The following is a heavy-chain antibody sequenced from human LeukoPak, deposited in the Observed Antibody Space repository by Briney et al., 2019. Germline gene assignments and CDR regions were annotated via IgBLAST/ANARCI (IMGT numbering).Heavy chain of an antibody. CDR2: IKQDGSAK. D-gene: IGHD6-13*01. CDR3: VRDSYSSTWSGLFDY. CDR1: GFTFSSYW. J-gene: IGHJ4*02. V-gene: IGHV3-7*01. Sequence: GGSLRLSCAASGFTFSSYWMSWVRQAPGKGLDWVASIKQDGSAKYYVDSVKSRFTISRDNAKNSLYLQMSSLRAEDTAVYYCVRDSYSSTWSGLFDYWGQGTLVTVSS.